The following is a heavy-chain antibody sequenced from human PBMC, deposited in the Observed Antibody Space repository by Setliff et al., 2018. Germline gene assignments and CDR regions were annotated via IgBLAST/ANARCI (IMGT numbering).Heavy chain of an antibody. V-gene: IGHV4-39*01. D-gene: IGHD2-15*01. CDR1: DDSFTSSRYY. J-gene: IGHJ4*01. CDR3: VRPGGTTVVARHFDY. Sequence: PSETLYLTCTVSDDSFTSSRYYWGWIRQAPGSGLEWIGSISYSGTPYYNASVESRVTISIDTSRNQFSLELRSVTVADTATYYCVRPGGTTVVARHFDYWGSGILVTVSS. CDR2: ISYSGTP.